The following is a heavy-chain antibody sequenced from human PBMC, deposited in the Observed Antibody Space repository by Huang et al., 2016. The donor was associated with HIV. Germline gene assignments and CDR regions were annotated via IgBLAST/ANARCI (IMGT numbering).Heavy chain of an antibody. CDR2: INSDGSSS. CDR3: VRDPRIQSWLNYFDY. V-gene: IGHV3-74*01. Sequence: EVQLVESGGGLVQPGGSLRLSCAASGFTFSSSWMHWVRQAPGKGLVWVSRINSDGSSSGYADSVKGRFTISRDNAKNTLYLQMNRLRAEDTAVYYCVRDPRIQSWLNYFDYWGQGTLVSVSS. CDR1: GFTFSSSW. D-gene: IGHD3-22*01. J-gene: IGHJ4*02.